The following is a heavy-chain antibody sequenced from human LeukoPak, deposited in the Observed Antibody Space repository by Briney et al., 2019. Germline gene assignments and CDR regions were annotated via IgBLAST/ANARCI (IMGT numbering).Heavy chain of an antibody. CDR1: GGSITNTNY. CDR2: VNLQGST. Sequence: PSETLSLTCGVSGGSITNTNYWTWVRQPPGKGLEWIGEVNLQGSTNYNPSLMGRVAIAVDTSENHISLQLTSVTAADTAVYYCAREGGPYRPLDYSGQGALVTVSS. CDR3: AREGGPYRPLDY. V-gene: IGHV4-4*02. J-gene: IGHJ4*02.